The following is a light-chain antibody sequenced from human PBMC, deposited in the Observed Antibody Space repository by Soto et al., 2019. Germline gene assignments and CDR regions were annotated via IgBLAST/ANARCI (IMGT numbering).Light chain of an antibody. Sequence: SSELTQPPSVSVAPEKTTTITCGGNNIGDKRVNWYRQKPGQTPVLLISYDSDRPSGLPERFSGSNSGNTATLTISRVEAGDEADYYCQVWYIMTDNYVFGGGTKLTVL. CDR3: QVWYIMTDNYV. CDR1: NIGDKR. J-gene: IGLJ1*01. V-gene: IGLV3-21*04. CDR2: YDS.